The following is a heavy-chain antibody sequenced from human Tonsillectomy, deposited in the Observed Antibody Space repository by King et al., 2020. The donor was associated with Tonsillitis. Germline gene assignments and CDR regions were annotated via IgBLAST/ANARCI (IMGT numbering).Heavy chain of an antibody. V-gene: IGHV3-48*03. Sequence: VQLVESGGGLVKPGGSLRLSCAASGFTFSSYEMNWVRQAPGKGLEWVSYISSSGSTIYYADSVKGRFTISRDNAKNSLYLQMNSLRAEDTAVYYCARGDHTAMASRGQEIDYWGQGTLVTVSS. D-gene: IGHD5-18*01. CDR2: ISSSGSTI. CDR1: GFTFSSYE. J-gene: IGHJ4*02. CDR3: ARGDHTAMASRGQEIDY.